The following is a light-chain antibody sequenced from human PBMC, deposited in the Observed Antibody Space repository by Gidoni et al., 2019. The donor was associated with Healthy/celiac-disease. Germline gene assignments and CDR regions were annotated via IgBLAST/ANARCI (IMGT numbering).Light chain of an antibody. CDR2: AAS. CDR3: QQRKT. J-gene: IGKJ1*01. CDR1: PSISSY. V-gene: IGKV1-39*01. Sequence: IQMTQSPSSLSASVGDRVTITCRASPSISSYLNWYQQKPGKAPKLLIYAASSLQSGVPSRFSGSGSGTDFTLTISSLQPEDFATYYWQQRKTFGQXTKVEIK.